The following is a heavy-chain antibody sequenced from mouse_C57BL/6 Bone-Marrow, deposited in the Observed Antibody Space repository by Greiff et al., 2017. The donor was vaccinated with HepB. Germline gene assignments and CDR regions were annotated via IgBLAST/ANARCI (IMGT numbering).Heavy chain of an antibody. V-gene: IGHV1-55*01. J-gene: IGHJ1*03. CDR3: ASRGYGSNPWYFDV. CDR1: GYTFTSYW. CDR2: IYPGSGST. D-gene: IGHD1-1*01. Sequence: VQLQQPGAELVKPGASVKMSCKASGYTFTSYWITWVKQRPGQGLEWIGDIYPGSGSTNYNEKFKSKATLTVDTSSSTAYMQLSSLTSEDSAVYYCASRGYGSNPWYFDVWGTGTTVTVSS.